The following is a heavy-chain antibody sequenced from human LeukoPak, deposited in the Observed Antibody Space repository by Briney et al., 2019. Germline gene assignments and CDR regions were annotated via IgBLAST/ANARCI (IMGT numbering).Heavy chain of an antibody. CDR2: IYTSGST. CDR3: ARLSSSWYQDWYFDL. Sequence: SETLSLTCTVSGYSISSNYYWGWIRQPAGKGLEWIGRIYTSGSTNYNPSLKSRVTMSEDTSKKQFSLKLSSVTAADTAAYYCARLSSSWYQDWYFDLWGRGTLVTVSS. D-gene: IGHD6-13*01. J-gene: IGHJ2*01. CDR1: GYSISSNYY. V-gene: IGHV4-4*07.